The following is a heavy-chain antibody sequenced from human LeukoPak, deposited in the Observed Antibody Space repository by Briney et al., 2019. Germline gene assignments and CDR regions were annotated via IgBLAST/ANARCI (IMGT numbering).Heavy chain of an antibody. V-gene: IGHV4-4*07. CDR2: VHSDGST. Sequence: SETLSLTCTVSGDFISSYYYSWIRQPAGKGLEWIGRVHSDGSTKYNPSLKSRVTISVDTSKNQFSLKLSSVTAADTAVYYCARGRRGGYPDYWGQGTLVTVSS. CDR1: GDFISSYY. J-gene: IGHJ4*02. CDR3: ARGRRGGYPDY. D-gene: IGHD5-12*01.